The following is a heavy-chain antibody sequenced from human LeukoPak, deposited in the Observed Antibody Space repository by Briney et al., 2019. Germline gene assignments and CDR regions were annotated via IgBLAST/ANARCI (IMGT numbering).Heavy chain of an antibody. CDR2: IWYDGSNK. CDR1: GFTFSGYG. CDR3: ARDRYYGSGSYYYYYGMDV. Sequence: PGGSLRLSCAASGFTFSGYGMHWVRQAPGKGLEWVAVIWYDGSNKYYADSVKGRFTISRDNSKNTLYLQMNSLRAEDTAVYYCARDRYYGSGSYYYYYGMDVWGQGTTVTVSS. D-gene: IGHD3-10*01. V-gene: IGHV3-33*01. J-gene: IGHJ6*02.